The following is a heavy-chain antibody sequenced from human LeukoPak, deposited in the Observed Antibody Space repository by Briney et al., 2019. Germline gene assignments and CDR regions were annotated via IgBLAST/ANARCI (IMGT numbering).Heavy chain of an antibody. CDR3: ARDPAAVHEQWLVRDWFDP. D-gene: IGHD6-19*01. V-gene: IGHV1-8*02. CDR2: MNPNSGNT. Sequence: GASVKVSCKASGYTFTSYDINWVRQATGQGLEWMGWMNPNSGNTGYAQKFQGRVTMTRDTSISTAYMELSRLRSDDTAVYYCARDPAAVHEQWLVRDWFDPWGQGTLVTVSS. CDR1: GYTFTSYD. J-gene: IGHJ5*02.